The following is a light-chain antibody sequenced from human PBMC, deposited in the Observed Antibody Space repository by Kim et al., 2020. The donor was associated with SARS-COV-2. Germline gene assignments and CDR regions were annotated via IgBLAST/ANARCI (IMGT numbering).Light chain of an antibody. Sequence: QAVVTQPPSASGTPGQRVTISCSGSSTSIGSNYVYWYQRVPGTAPKLLIYRNNERPSGVPDRFSGSKSGTSASLAISGLRSEDEGDYYCAAWDDSLSGRVFSGGTKLTVL. V-gene: IGLV1-47*01. J-gene: IGLJ2*01. CDR1: STSIGSNY. CDR2: RNN. CDR3: AAWDDSLSGRV.